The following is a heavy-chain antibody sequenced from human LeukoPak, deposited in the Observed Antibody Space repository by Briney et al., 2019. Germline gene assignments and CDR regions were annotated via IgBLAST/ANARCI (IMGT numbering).Heavy chain of an antibody. J-gene: IGHJ4*02. D-gene: IGHD2-15*01. CDR2: ISSGSSTI. Sequence: GGSLRLSCAASGFTFDDYSMNWVRQAPGKGLEWISYISSGSSTIFYADSVKGRFTISRDNAKNSLYLQMNSLRAEDTAVYYCASDCSGGSLRYWGQGTLVTVSS. CDR3: ASDCSGGSLRY. CDR1: GFTFDDYS. V-gene: IGHV3-48*01.